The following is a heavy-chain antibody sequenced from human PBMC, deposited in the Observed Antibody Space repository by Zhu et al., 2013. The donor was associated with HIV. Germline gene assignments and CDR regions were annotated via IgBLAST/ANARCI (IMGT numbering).Heavy chain of an antibody. Sequence: VQLVQSGAEVKKPGSSVKVSCKASGGTFSSYAINWVRQAPGQGLEWMGGIIPIFGTTTYAQKFQGRATTTADESTSTAYMELNSLRSEDTAVYYCATTPNYYDSSGRYGGFDYWGQGTLVTVSS. CDR3: ATTPNYYDSSGRYGGFDY. J-gene: IGHJ4*02. V-gene: IGHV1-69*01. D-gene: IGHD3-22*01. CDR1: GGTFSSYA. CDR2: IIPIFGTT.